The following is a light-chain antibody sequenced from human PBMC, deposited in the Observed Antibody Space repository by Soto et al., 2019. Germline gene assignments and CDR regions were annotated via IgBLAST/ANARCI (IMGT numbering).Light chain of an antibody. J-gene: IGKJ1*01. CDR1: ETIARY. Sequence: DIQITHSPSTLSACVGDIVXIXCRASETIARYLNWYQQKPGKAPNLLIYAASTLKSGFPSRFSGTGSGTDFTLTISRLQPEDFATYYCQQTYNPPRTFGQGTKVDIK. V-gene: IGKV1-39*01. CDR3: QQTYNPPRT. CDR2: AAS.